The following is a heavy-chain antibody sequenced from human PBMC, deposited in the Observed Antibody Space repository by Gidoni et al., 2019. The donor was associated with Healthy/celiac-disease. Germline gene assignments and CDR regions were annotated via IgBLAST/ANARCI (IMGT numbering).Heavy chain of an antibody. J-gene: IGHJ4*02. D-gene: IGHD5-18*01. V-gene: IGHV4-59*01. CDR3: ARSYSYGPNFDY. CDR2: IYYSGST. Sequence: QVQLQGSGPGLVKPSETLSLTCTVSGGPISSYYWSWIRQPPGKGLEWIGYIYYSGSTNYNPSLKSRVTIAVDTSKNQFSLKLSSVTAADTAVYYCARSYSYGPNFDYWGQGTLVTVSS. CDR1: GGPISSYY.